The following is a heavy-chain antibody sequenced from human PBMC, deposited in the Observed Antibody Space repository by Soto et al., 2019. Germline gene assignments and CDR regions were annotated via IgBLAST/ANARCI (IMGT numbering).Heavy chain of an antibody. V-gene: IGHV1-18*01. CDR2: ISAYNGNT. CDR3: AKGRAQVVPAAMLLKSYYYGMDV. J-gene: IGHJ6*02. CDR1: GYTFTSYG. D-gene: IGHD2-2*01. Sequence: GASVKVSCKASGYTFTSYGISWVRQAPGQGLEWMGWISAYNGNTNYAQKLKGRVTMTTDTSKNTLYLQMNSLRAEDTAVYYCAKGRAQVVPAAMLLKSYYYGMDVWGQGTTVTVSS.